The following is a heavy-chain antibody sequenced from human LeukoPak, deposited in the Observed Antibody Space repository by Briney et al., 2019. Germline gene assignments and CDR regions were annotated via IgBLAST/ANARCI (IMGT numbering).Heavy chain of an antibody. D-gene: IGHD3-3*01. V-gene: IGHV3-7*01. CDR3: ARDFGYYDFWSGYLLMDV. CDR2: IKQDGSEK. Sequence: GGSLRLSCAASGFTFSSYWMSWVRQAPGKGMEWVANIKQDGSEKYYVDSVKGRFTISRDNPKNSRYLQMNGLRAEDTAVYYCARDFGYYDFWSGYLLMDVWGKGTTVTVSS. CDR1: GFTFSSYW. J-gene: IGHJ6*03.